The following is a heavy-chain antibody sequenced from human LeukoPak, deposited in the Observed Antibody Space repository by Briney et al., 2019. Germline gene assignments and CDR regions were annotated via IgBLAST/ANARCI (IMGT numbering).Heavy chain of an antibody. J-gene: IGHJ6*04. Sequence: GGSLRLSCAASGFTFDDYAMHWVRQAPGKGLEWVSLISWDGGSTYYADSVKGRFTISRDNSKNSLYLQMNSLRAEDTAVYYCARDRILDVWGKGTTVTVSS. CDR3: ARDRILDV. V-gene: IGHV3-43D*03. CDR1: GFTFDDYA. CDR2: ISWDGGST.